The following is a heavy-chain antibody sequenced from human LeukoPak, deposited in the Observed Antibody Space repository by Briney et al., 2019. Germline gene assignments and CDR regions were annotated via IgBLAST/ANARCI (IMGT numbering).Heavy chain of an antibody. CDR1: GFTFDDYA. CDR2: ISWNSGSI. J-gene: IGHJ4*02. V-gene: IGHV3-9*01. Sequence: GRSLRLSCAASGFTFDDYAMHWVRQAPGKGLEWVSGISWNSGSIGYADSVKGRFTISRDNAKNSLYLQMNSLRAEDTALYYCAKEGVAVAEEVYYFDYWGQGTLVTVSS. CDR3: AKEGVAVAEEVYYFDY. D-gene: IGHD6-19*01.